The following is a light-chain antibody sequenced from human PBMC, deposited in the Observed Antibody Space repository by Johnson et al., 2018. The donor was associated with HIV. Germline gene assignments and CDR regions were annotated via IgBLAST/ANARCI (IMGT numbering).Light chain of an antibody. CDR3: KTWDSRLSVGHV. CDR1: SSNIANNY. CDR2: ENN. J-gene: IGLJ1*01. Sequence: QSVLTQPPSVSAAPGQRVTVSCSGRSSNIANNYVSWYQQFPGEAPKLLIYENNKRPSGIPDRFSGSKSGTSATLGITGLQTGDEADYYCKTWDSRLSVGHVFGTGTKVTVL. V-gene: IGLV1-51*01.